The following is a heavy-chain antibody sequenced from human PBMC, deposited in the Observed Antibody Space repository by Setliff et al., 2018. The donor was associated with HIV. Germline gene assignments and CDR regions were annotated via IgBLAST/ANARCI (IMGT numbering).Heavy chain of an antibody. V-gene: IGHV4-38-2*01. CDR1: GYSISSGYY. CDR3: ARLRWAATAGTWDYYYYGMDV. CDR2: VYHTGSS. Sequence: SETLSLTCAVSGYSISSGYYWGWIRQPPGKGLEWIGNVYHTGSSYYNPSLNDRATISLDTSKNQFSLKLNSVTAADTAVYYCARLRWAATAGTWDYYYYGMDVWGQGTTVTVSS. J-gene: IGHJ6*02. D-gene: IGHD6-13*01.